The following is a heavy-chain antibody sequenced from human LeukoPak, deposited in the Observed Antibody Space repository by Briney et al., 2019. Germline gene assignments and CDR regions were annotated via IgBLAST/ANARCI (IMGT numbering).Heavy chain of an antibody. J-gene: IGHJ6*03. V-gene: IGHV3-23*01. Sequence: PGGSLRPSCAASGFTFSSYAMSWVRQAPGKGLEWVSSISDSGGRTYHADSVKGRFTISRDNSRNTLFLQMNSLRAEDTAVYYCARGGSGWYHYYYYMDVWGKGTTVTISS. D-gene: IGHD6-19*01. CDR1: GFTFSSYA. CDR3: ARGGSGWYHYYYYMDV. CDR2: ISDSGGRT.